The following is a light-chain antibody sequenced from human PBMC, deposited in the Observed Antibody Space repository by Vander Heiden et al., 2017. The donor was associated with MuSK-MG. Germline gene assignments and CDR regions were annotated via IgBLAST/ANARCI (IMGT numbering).Light chain of an antibody. J-gene: IGLJ2*01. V-gene: IGLV2-8*01. Sequence: QSALTQPPSASGSPGPSVTISCTGTSTDVGSDNFVSWYQQRPGKAPNLMIYEVNKRPAGVPARFSVSKSGNTASLTVSGLMDEEDADYYCSSFVAANNLIFGGGTKLTVL. CDR3: SSFVAANNLI. CDR1: STDVGSDNF. CDR2: EVN.